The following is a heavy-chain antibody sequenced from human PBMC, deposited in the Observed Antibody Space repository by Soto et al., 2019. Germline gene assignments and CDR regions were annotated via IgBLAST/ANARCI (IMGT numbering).Heavy chain of an antibody. J-gene: IGHJ6*02. CDR3: VQWTTGYYYGMDV. D-gene: IGHD2-8*01. Sequence: GASVKVSCKASGGTFSSYAISWVRQAPGQGLEWMGGIIPIFGTANYAQKFQGRVTITADESTSTAYMELSSLRSEDTAVYYCVQWTTGYYYGMDVWGQGTTVTV. V-gene: IGHV1-69*13. CDR2: IIPIFGTA. CDR1: GGTFSSYA.